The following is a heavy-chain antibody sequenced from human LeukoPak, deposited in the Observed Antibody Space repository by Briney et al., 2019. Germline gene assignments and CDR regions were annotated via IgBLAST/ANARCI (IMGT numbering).Heavy chain of an antibody. J-gene: IGHJ4*02. Sequence: GGSLRLSCAASGFTFSHFWMSRVRQAPGKGLEWVAYIKKTGSETYYVDSVKGRFTITRDNTRNSLFLQMYSLRAEDTAVYYCAREIVGAIKSYFDYWGQGTLVTASS. CDR1: GFTFSHFW. D-gene: IGHD1-26*01. CDR3: AREIVGAIKSYFDY. CDR2: IKKTGSET. V-gene: IGHV3-7*01.